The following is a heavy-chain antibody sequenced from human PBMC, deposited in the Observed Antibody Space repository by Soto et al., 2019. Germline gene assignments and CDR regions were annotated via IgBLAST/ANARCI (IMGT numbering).Heavy chain of an antibody. J-gene: IGHJ4*02. CDR3: ARYSGYDGFDY. CDR1: GGSFSGYY. V-gene: IGHV4-59*01. Sequence: SETLSLTCAVYGGSFSGYYWSWIRQPPGKGLEWIGYIYYSGSTNYNPSLKSRVTISVDTSKNQFSLKLSSVTAADTAVYYCARYSGYDGFDYWGQGTLVTVSS. D-gene: IGHD5-12*01. CDR2: IYYSGST.